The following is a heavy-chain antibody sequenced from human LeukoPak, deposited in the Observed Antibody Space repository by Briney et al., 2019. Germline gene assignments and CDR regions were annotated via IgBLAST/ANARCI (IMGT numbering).Heavy chain of an antibody. J-gene: IGHJ4*01. CDR2: INHSGST. CDR1: GGSFSGYY. D-gene: IGHD3-22*01. V-gene: IGHV4-34*01. CDR3: ARGLYYDSSGP. Sequence: SETLSLTCAVYGGSFSGYYWSWIRQPPGKGLEWIGEINHSGSTNYNPSLKSRVTISVDTSKNQFSLKMRSTTAADTALSYCARGLYYDSSGPWGHGTLVTVSS.